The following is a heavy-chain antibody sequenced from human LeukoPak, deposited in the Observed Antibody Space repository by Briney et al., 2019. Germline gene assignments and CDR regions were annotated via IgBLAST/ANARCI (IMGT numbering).Heavy chain of an antibody. J-gene: IGHJ4*02. Sequence: GGPLRPSCAASGFTSSNYWICVGRQAPGEVLEWGTNIPQDGGEKYYVYSLKRRFTISRENANNSFYLQMNSQTAEDPAMYYCARDSHVILAGGFAGWSEGTLVTV. CDR1: GFTSSNYW. V-gene: IGHV3-7*01. CDR2: IPQDGGEK. CDR3: ARDSHVILAGGFAG. D-gene: IGHD3-10*01.